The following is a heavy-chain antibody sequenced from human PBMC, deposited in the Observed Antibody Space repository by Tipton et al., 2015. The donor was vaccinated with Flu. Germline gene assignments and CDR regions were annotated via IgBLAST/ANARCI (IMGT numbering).Heavy chain of an antibody. CDR3: ARDPVDGYGHFDY. V-gene: IGHV4-59*12. CDR2: IFYSGST. CDR1: GGSISGYF. D-gene: IGHD5-24*01. J-gene: IGHJ4*02. Sequence: TLSLTCTVSGGSISGYFWSWIRQPPGKGLELIGYIFYSGSTNYNPSLKSRVTMSLGTSKSQLSLRLASVTAADTAVYYCARDPVDGYGHFDYWGQGTLVTVSS.